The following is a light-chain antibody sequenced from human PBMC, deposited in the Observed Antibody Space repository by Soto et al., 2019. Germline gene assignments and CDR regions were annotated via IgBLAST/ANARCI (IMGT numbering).Light chain of an antibody. CDR1: QSVSSSY. V-gene: IGKV3-20*01. Sequence: EIVLTQSPGTLSLSPGERATLSCRASQSVSSSYLAWYQQKPGQALRLLIYGASSRATGIPDRFSGSGSGTDFTLTISRLEPEDFAVYYCQQYGSSLWTLGQGTKVDIK. J-gene: IGKJ1*01. CDR2: GAS. CDR3: QQYGSSLWT.